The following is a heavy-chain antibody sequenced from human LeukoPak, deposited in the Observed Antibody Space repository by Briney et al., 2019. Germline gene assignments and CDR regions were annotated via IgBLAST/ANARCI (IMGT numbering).Heavy chain of an antibody. CDR1: GGSISSSIW. J-gene: IGHJ3*02. CDR2: IYHSEST. V-gene: IGHV4-4*02. D-gene: IGHD6-19*01. Sequence: SKTLSLTCTVSGGSISSSIWWTWVRQPPGKGLEWIGEIYHSESTNSNPSLKSRVTISVDKSKNQFSLNLSSVTAADTAVYYCTRRAGTDSNGAFDIWGQGTVVTVSS. CDR3: TRRAGTDSNGAFDI.